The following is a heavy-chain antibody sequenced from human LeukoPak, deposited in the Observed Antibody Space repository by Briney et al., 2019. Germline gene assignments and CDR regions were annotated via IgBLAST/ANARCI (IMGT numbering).Heavy chain of an antibody. V-gene: IGHV3-23*01. CDR2: IGDTDTNT. CDR3: AKDRSSAAGWD. CDR1: GFTFSSYV. D-gene: IGHD6-13*01. J-gene: IGHJ4*02. Sequence: GGSLRLSCAASGFTFSSYVMSWVRLAPGKGLEWVSSIGDTDTNTYYADSVKGRFTISRDNSNNTLFLQMKTLRVEDTGIYYCAKDRSSAAGWDWGQGTLVTVSS.